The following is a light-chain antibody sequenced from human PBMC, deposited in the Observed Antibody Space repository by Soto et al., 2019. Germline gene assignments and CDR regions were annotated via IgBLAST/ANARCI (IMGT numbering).Light chain of an antibody. CDR1: SSDVGGHNH. J-gene: IGLJ1*01. CDR2: EVG. CDR3: NSYTSSSTHV. V-gene: IGLV2-14*01. Sequence: QSALTQPAXXXXXPGQSITISCTGSSSDVGGHNHVSWYQQHPGKAPKLIIYEVGNRPSGVSNRFSGSKSGNTASLTISGFQAEDEADYYCNSYTSSSTHVFGTGTKLTVL.